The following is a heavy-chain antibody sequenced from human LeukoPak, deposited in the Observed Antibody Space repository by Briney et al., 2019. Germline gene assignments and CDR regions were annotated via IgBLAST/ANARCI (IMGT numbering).Heavy chain of an antibody. V-gene: IGHV4-34*01. CDR3: ARVLVGGDAFDI. CDR1: GGSFSGYY. J-gene: IGHJ3*02. Sequence: PSETLSLTCAVYGGSFSGYYWSWIRQPPGKGLEWIGSIYHSGSTYYNPSLKSRVTISVDTSKNQFSLKRSSVTAADTAVYYCARVLVGGDAFDIWGQGTMVTVSS. CDR2: IYHSGST. D-gene: IGHD1-26*01.